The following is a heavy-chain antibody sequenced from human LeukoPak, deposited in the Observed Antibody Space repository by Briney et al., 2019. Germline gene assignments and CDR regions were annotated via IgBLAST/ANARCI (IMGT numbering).Heavy chain of an antibody. CDR3: ARVLYSSSWYGDYNWFDP. D-gene: IGHD6-13*01. CDR1: GYTFTSYD. V-gene: IGHV1-8*01. CDR2: MNPNSGNT. Sequence: GSVKVSCKASGYTFTSYDINWVRQATGQGLEWMGWMNPNSGNTGYAQKFQGRVTVTRNTSISTAYMELSSLRSEDTAVYYCARVLYSSSWYGDYNWFDPWGQGTLVTVSS. J-gene: IGHJ5*02.